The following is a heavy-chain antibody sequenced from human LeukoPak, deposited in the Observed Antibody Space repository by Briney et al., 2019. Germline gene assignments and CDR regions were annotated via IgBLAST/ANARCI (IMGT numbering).Heavy chain of an antibody. CDR3: ARRSYYDSGGYYYDF. CDR2: IYPDDSDT. D-gene: IGHD3-22*01. J-gene: IGHJ4*02. V-gene: IGHV5-51*01. Sequence: GESLKISCKGSGYNFTNYWIGWVRQMPGKGLEWMGIIYPDDSDTRYSPSFQGQVTISADKSISTAYLQWSSLKASDTAMYYCARRSYYDSGGYYYDFWGQGTLVTVSS. CDR1: GYNFTNYW.